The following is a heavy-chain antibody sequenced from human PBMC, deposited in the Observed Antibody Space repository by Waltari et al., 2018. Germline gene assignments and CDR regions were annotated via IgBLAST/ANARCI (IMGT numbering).Heavy chain of an antibody. D-gene: IGHD3-22*01. CDR1: GFTFSSYA. Sequence: EVQLVESGGGLVQPGGSLRLSCAASGFTFSSYAMSWVRQAPGKGLEWVSAISGSGGGTSHADSWKGRFTISRDKSKNTLYLQMNSLRAEDTAVYYCAKDEGYYDSSGYSKPTAGASSPDYWGQGTLVTVSS. V-gene: IGHV3-23*04. CDR3: AKDEGYYDSSGYSKPTAGASSPDY. J-gene: IGHJ4*02. CDR2: ISGSGGGT.